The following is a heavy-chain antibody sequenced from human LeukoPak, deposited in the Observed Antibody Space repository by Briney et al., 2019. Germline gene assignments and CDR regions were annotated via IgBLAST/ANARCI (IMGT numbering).Heavy chain of an antibody. CDR1: GGSINSYY. V-gene: IGHV4-59*01. CDR2: IYNSGNT. Sequence: SETLSLTCTVSGGSINSYYWTWIRQPPGKGLEWIGNIYNSGNTNYNPSLKSRVTISVDTPKNQFSLKLNSVTAADTAVYYCARESGSYLWRSWLNPWGQGTLVTVSS. CDR3: ARESGSYLWRSWLNP. D-gene: IGHD3-16*01. J-gene: IGHJ5*02.